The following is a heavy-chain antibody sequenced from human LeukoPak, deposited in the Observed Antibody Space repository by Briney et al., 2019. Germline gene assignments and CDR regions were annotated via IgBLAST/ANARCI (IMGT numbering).Heavy chain of an antibody. CDR3: ARSGVGSIVGATATRYYFDY. CDR1: GFTFSSYS. V-gene: IGHV3-21*01. J-gene: IGHJ4*02. D-gene: IGHD1-26*01. Sequence: GGSLRLSCAASGFTFSSYSMNWVRQAPGKGLEWVSSISSSSSYIYYADSVKGRFTISRDNAKNSLYLQMNSLRAEDTAVYYCARSGVGSIVGATATRYYFDYWGQGTLVTVSS. CDR2: ISSSSSYI.